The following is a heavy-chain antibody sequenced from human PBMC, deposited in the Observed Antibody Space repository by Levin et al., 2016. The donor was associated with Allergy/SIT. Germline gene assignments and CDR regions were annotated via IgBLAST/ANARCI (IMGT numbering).Heavy chain of an antibody. CDR2: INHSGST. D-gene: IGHD2-2*01. V-gene: IGHV4-34*01. J-gene: IGHJ4*02. CDR3: ARVHPGGGIVVVPAATRGTFDY. Sequence: WIRQPPGKGLEWIGEINHSGSTNYNPSLKSRVTISVDTSKNQFSLKLSSVTAADTAVYYCARVHPGGGIVVVPAATRGTFDYWGQGTLVTVSS.